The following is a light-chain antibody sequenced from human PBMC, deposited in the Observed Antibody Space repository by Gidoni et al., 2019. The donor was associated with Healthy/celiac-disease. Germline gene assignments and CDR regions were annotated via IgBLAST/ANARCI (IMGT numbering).Light chain of an antibody. CDR2: DNN. J-gene: IGLJ3*02. CDR1: SYNIGNNY. CDR3: GTWDSSLSAGV. V-gene: IGLV1-51*01. Sequence: QSVLTQPPSVSAAPGQKVTISCSGSSYNIGNNYVSWYQQLPGTAPKLLIYDNNKRPAGIPDRFSGSKSGTSATLGITGLQTGDEADDYCGTWDSSLSAGVFGGGTKLTVL.